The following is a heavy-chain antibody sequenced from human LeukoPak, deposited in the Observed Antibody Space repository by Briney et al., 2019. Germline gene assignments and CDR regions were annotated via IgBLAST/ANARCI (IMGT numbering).Heavy chain of an antibody. CDR3: ARGLGLRRLENWFDP. D-gene: IGHD5-12*01. CDR2: MNPNSGNT. V-gene: IGHV1-8*03. Sequence: GRSLRLSCAASGYTFTSYDINWVRQATGQGLEWMGWMNPNSGNTGYAQKFQGRVTITRNTSISTAYMELSSLRSEDTAVYYCARGLGLRRLENWFDPWGQGTLVTVSS. CDR1: GYTFTSYD. J-gene: IGHJ5*02.